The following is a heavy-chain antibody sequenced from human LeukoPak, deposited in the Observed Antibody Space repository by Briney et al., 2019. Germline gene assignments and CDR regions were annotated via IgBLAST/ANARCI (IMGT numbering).Heavy chain of an antibody. CDR3: AGQDCSGDSCSQTAYYYYYGMDA. Sequence: GGSLRLSCAASGFTFSSYEMNWVRQAPGKGLEWVSYISSSGSTIYYADSVKGRFTISRDNAKNSLYLQMNSMRAEDTAVYYCAGQDCSGDSCSQTAYYYYYGMDAWGQGTTVTVSS. D-gene: IGHD2-15*01. J-gene: IGHJ6*02. CDR1: GFTFSSYE. CDR2: ISSSGSTI. V-gene: IGHV3-48*03.